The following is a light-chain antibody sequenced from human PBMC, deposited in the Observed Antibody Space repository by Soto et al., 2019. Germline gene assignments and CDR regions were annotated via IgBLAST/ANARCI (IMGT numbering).Light chain of an antibody. J-gene: IGLJ2*01. CDR2: DVS. Sequence: QSALTQPASVSGSPGQSTTISCTGTSSDVGGYNEVSWYQQRPGKAPKLMIYDVSNRPSGVSSRFSASKSGNTASLTISGLRAEDEAYYYCGEHADGSTLIFGGGPKLTV. CDR1: SSDVGGYNE. V-gene: IGLV2-14*03. CDR3: GEHADGSTLI.